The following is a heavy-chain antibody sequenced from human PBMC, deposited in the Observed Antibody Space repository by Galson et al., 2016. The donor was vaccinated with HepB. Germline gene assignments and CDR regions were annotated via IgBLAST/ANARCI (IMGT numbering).Heavy chain of an antibody. V-gene: IGHV4-34*01. CDR3: AETGYTSGPLGY. CDR2: INPSGST. J-gene: IGHJ4*02. Sequence: SETLSLTCGVSGESFSGYYWSWIRQPPGKGLEWVGEINPSGSTNYNPSLKSRVTISIDTSKNQFSLKLSSVTAADTAVYYCAETGYTSGPLGYWGQGTLVTVSS. CDR1: GESFSGYY. D-gene: IGHD6-19*01.